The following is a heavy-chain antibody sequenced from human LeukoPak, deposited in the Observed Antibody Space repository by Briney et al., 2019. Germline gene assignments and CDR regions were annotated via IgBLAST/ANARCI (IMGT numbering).Heavy chain of an antibody. V-gene: IGHV3-48*01. J-gene: IGHJ5*02. CDR1: GFTFSSYS. D-gene: IGHD2-15*01. CDR2: ISSSSSTI. Sequence: GGSLRLSCAASGFTFSSYSMNWVRPAPGKGLEWVSYISSSSSTIYYADSVKGRFTISRDNAKNSLYLQMNSLRAEDTAVYYCARYSAHCSGGSCYNWFDPWGQGTLVTVSS. CDR3: ARYSAHCSGGSCYNWFDP.